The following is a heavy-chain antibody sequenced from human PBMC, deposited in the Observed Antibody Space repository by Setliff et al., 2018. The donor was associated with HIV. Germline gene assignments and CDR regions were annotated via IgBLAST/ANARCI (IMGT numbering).Heavy chain of an antibody. D-gene: IGHD3-22*01. CDR3: ASQFGAYDSSGYEHDAFNI. Sequence: ASVKVSCKASGYTFSDYNIHWVRQAPGQGFEWMGRINPNTGGTKFAQKFQGSVTMTRDTSISTAYMELRRLRSDDTAVYYCASQFGAYDSSGYEHDAFNIWGQGTMVTVSS. CDR2: INPNTGGT. J-gene: IGHJ3*02. CDR1: GYTFSDYN. V-gene: IGHV1-2*06.